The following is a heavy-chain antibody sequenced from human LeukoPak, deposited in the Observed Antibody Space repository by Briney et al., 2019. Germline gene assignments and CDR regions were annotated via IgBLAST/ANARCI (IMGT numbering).Heavy chain of an antibody. Sequence: SETLSLTCTVSGGSISSHYWSWIRQPPGKGLEWIGDIYYSGSTNYNPSLKSRVTISVDTSKNQFSLKLSSVTVADKDVYYCARTITEYSSSNNWFDPWGQGTLVTVSS. CDR2: IYYSGST. D-gene: IGHD6-6*01. J-gene: IGHJ5*02. CDR3: ARTITEYSSSNNWFDP. V-gene: IGHV4-59*11. CDR1: GGSISSHY.